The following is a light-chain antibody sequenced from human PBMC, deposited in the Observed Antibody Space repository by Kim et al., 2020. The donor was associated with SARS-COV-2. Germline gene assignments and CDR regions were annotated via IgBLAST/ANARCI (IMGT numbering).Light chain of an antibody. V-gene: IGLV3-1*01. Sequence: SYELTQPPSVSVSPGQTATITCSGDKLGDRYVCWYQQRPGQSPMLVIYQDSKRPSGIPDRFSGSNSGNTATLTISGTQAADEADYYCQALDRSTAVFGGG. CDR1: KLGDRY. J-gene: IGLJ2*01. CDR2: QDS. CDR3: QALDRSTAV.